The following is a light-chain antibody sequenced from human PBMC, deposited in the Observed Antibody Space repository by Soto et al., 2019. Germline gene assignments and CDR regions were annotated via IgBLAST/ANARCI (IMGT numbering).Light chain of an antibody. Sequence: EVVMTQSPATLSVSPGERATLSCRASQTVSRNLAWYQQKPGQAPRLLIYGASARATGIPARFSGSGSGTEFTLTISILHSEDFAVYYCHQYNKWPLLTVGGGTKVDSK. J-gene: IGKJ4*01. V-gene: IGKV3D-15*01. CDR3: HQYNKWPLLT. CDR2: GAS. CDR1: QTVSRN.